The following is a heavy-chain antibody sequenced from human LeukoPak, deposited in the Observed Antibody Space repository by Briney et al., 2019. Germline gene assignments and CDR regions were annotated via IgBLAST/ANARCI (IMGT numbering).Heavy chain of an antibody. Sequence: PSEALSLTCAVSGYSISSGYFWAWIRRPPGKGLEGIGNIDDSVSTYYNPSLKSRVTISVDTSTPQFYLKLSSVTPADTAVYYCARYYYDSSGYYWGNFDYWGQGTLVTVSS. V-gene: IGHV4-38-2*01. CDR3: ARYYYDSSGYYWGNFDY. D-gene: IGHD3-22*01. CDR1: GYSISSGYF. CDR2: IDDSVST. J-gene: IGHJ4*02.